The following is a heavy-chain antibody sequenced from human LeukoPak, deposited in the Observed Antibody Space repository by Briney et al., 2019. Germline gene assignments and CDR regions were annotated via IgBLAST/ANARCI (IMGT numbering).Heavy chain of an antibody. CDR1: GGSISSGSYY. J-gene: IGHJ4*02. CDR2: IYHSGST. CDR3: ARVVTYYFDY. Sequence: SQTLSLTCTVSGGSISSGSYYWSWIRQPPGKGLEWIGYIYHSGSTYYNPSLKSRVTISVDRSKNQFSLKLSSVTAADTAVYYCARVVTYYFDYWGQGTLVTVSS. V-gene: IGHV4-30-2*01. D-gene: IGHD2-21*02.